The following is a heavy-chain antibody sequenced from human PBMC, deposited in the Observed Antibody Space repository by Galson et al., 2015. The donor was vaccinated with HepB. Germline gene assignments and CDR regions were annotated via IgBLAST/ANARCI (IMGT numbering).Heavy chain of an antibody. CDR2: ISSSGSTI. J-gene: IGHJ6*02. CDR3: GRYCSSTSCSHRDYYGMDV. D-gene: IGHD2-2*01. Sequence: SLRLSCAASGFTFSSYEMNWVRQAPGKGLEWVSYISSSGSTIYYADSVKGRFTISRDNAKNSLYLQMNSLRAEDTAVYYCGRYCSSTSCSHRDYYGMDVWGQGTTVTVSS. CDR1: GFTFSSYE. V-gene: IGHV3-48*03.